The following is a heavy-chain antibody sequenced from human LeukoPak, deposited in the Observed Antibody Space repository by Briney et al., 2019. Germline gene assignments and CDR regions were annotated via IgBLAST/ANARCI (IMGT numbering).Heavy chain of an antibody. D-gene: IGHD2-8*01. CDR1: RFTFSAYS. CDR3: ALGCILYGMDV. J-gene: IGHJ6*02. V-gene: IGHV3-23*01. CDR2: ISGSGGNT. Sequence: PGGSLRLSCAASRFTFSAYSMRWVRQAPGKGLEWVSDISGSGGNTYYADSVKGRFTISRDNSKNTLYLQMNSLRAEDTAAYYCALGCILYGMDVWGQGTTVTVSS.